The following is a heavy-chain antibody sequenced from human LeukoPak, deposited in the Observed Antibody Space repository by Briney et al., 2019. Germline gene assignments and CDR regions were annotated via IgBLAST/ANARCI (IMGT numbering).Heavy chain of an antibody. CDR1: GGSISSYY. D-gene: IGHD3-16*01. CDR3: ARFTPQGYGWGGYNRFDP. J-gene: IGHJ5*02. CDR2: IYYSGST. Sequence: SETLSLTCTVPGGSISSYYWNWIPPPPGKGLEWVGDIYYSGSTNYNPSLKSRVTISVDTSKNQFSLNLTSVTAADTAVYYCARFTPQGYGWGGYNRFDPWGQGTLVTVSS. V-gene: IGHV4-59*01.